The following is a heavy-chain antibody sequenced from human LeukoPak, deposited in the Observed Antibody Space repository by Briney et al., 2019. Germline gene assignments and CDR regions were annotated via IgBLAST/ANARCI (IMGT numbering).Heavy chain of an antibody. Sequence: GGSLRLSCAASGFTFSNAWMSWVRQAPGKGLEWVGRIKSKTDGGTTDYAAPVKGRFTISRDDSKNTLYLQMNSLKTEDTAVYYCTTHYGDYLRDYFYYMDVWGKGTTVIVSS. CDR3: TTHYGDYLRDYFYYMDV. D-gene: IGHD4-17*01. J-gene: IGHJ6*03. CDR2: IKSKTDGGTT. CDR1: GFTFSNAW. V-gene: IGHV3-15*01.